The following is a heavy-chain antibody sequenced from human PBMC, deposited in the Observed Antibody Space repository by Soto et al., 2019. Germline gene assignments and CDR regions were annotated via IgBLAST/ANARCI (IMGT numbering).Heavy chain of an antibody. CDR3: ARDNCSGGSCQRYYYFYGMDV. CDR2: ITSSSTI. CDR1: GFTFSSYS. D-gene: IGHD2-15*01. V-gene: IGHV3-48*02. Sequence: PRLSCAASGFTFSSYSMNWVRQAPGKGLEWVSYITSSSTIYYADSVKGRFTISRDNAKNSLYLQMNSLRDEDTAVYYCARDNCSGGSCQRYYYFYGMDVWGQGTSVTVSS. J-gene: IGHJ6*02.